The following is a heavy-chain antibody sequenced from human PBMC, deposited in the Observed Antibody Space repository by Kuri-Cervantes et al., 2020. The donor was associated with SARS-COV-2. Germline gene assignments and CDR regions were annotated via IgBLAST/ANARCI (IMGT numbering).Heavy chain of an antibody. V-gene: IGHV3-48*04. Sequence: GESLKISCAASGFIFSGYSMNWVRQAPGKGLEWLSYISKNSDTISYADSVKGRFTISRDNAKNSLYLQMDSLRAEDTAVYYCVREKGGWLQGDYWGQGTLVTVSS. CDR1: GFIFSGYS. CDR2: ISKNSDTI. D-gene: IGHD5-24*01. CDR3: VREKGGWLQGDY. J-gene: IGHJ4*02.